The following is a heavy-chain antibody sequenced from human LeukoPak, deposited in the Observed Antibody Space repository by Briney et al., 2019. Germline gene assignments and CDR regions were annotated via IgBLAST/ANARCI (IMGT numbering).Heavy chain of an antibody. J-gene: IGHJ5*02. D-gene: IGHD1-26*01. Sequence: GASVKVSCKASGYSSTSYYMHWVRQAPGQGLEWMGIINPSGEGTSYAQKFQGRVTMTRDTSTSTDYMELSSLRSEDTAVYYCARDRSGTYYGWFDPWGQGTLVTVSS. CDR1: GYSSTSYY. V-gene: IGHV1-46*01. CDR3: ARDRSGTYYGWFDP. CDR2: INPSGEGT.